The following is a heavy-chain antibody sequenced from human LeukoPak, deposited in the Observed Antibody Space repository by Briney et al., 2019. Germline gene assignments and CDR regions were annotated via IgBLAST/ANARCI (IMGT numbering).Heavy chain of an antibody. CDR3: ARAHGGNPHYFDY. V-gene: IGHV1-69*13. CDR1: GGTFSSYA. Sequence: SVKVSCKASGGTFSSYAISWVRQAPGQELEWMGGIIPIFGTANYAQKFQGRVTITADESTSTAYMELSSLRSEDTAVYYCARAHGGNPHYFDYWGQGTLVTVSS. CDR2: IIPIFGTA. J-gene: IGHJ4*02. D-gene: IGHD4-23*01.